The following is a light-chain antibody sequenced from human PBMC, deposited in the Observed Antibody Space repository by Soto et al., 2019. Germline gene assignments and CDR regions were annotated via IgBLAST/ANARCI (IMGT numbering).Light chain of an antibody. Sequence: QSVLTQPHSASGTPGQRVTISCSGSSSIIGTSSVHWFQQLPGTAPKLLISTTNQRPSGVPERFSGSKSGTSASLAISGHQSEDEADYYCAAWDDSLNGHVFGTGTKVTVL. V-gene: IGLV1-44*01. CDR3: AAWDDSLNGHV. J-gene: IGLJ1*01. CDR1: SSIIGTSS. CDR2: TTN.